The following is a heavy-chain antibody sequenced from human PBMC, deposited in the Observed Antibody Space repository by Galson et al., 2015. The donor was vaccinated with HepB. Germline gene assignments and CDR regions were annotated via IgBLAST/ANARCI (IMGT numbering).Heavy chain of an antibody. Sequence: SLRLSCAASGFTFSSYGMHWVRQAPGKGLEWVAVIWYDGSNKYYADSVKGRFTISRDNSKNTLYLQMNSLRAEDTAVYYCARDWYSSCFDYWGQGTLVTVSS. CDR3: ARDWYSSCFDY. CDR1: GFTFSSYG. CDR2: IWYDGSNK. V-gene: IGHV3-33*01. D-gene: IGHD6-13*01. J-gene: IGHJ4*02.